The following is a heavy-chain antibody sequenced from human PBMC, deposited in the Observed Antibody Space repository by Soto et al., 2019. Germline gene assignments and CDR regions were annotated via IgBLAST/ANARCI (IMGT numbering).Heavy chain of an antibody. CDR1: GFTFSSYG. Sequence: PGGSLRLSCAASGFTFSSYGMHWVRQAPGKGLEWVAVISYDGSNKYYADSVKGRFTISRDNSKNTLYLQMNSLRAEDTAVYYCAKDGITIFGVVIPFDYWGQGTLVTVSS. V-gene: IGHV3-30*18. CDR3: AKDGITIFGVVIPFDY. J-gene: IGHJ4*02. CDR2: ISYDGSNK. D-gene: IGHD3-3*01.